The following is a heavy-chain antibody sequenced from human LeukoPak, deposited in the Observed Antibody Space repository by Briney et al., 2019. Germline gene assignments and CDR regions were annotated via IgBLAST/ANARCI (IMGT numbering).Heavy chain of an antibody. CDR2: TYSRSKWYN. CDR3: AREDSRGLYFAY. D-gene: IGHD3-22*01. CDR1: EYSVPSNSAT. V-gene: IGHV6-1*01. Sequence: SQTLSLTCAISEYSVPSNSATWNWIRQSPSRDLESLGRTYSRSKWYNDYALSVTSRISTNPDTSNNHYSLLLNSRTPENTALYYCAREDSRGLYFAYWGQGTLVTVSS. J-gene: IGHJ4*02.